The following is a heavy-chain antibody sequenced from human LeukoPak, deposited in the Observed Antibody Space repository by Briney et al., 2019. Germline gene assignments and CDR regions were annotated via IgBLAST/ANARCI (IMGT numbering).Heavy chain of an antibody. V-gene: IGHV4-30-2*01. CDR2: IYHSGST. CDR3: ARGSGRFGEYFFDY. Sequence: SETLSLTCAVSGGSISSGGYSWSWIRQPPGKGLEWIGYIYHSGSTYYNPSLKSRVTISVDRSKNQFSLKLSSVTAADTAVYYCARGSGRFGEYFFDYWGQGTLVTVSS. D-gene: IGHD3-10*01. J-gene: IGHJ4*02. CDR1: GGSISSGGYS.